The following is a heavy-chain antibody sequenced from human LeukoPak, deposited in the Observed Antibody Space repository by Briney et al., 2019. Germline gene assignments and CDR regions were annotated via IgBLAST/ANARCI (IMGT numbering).Heavy chain of an antibody. CDR3: AAGTAPSDFDY. CDR1: GFTFSSYD. CDR2: IGTAGDT. V-gene: IGHV3-13*01. J-gene: IGHJ4*02. Sequence: QPGGSLRHSCAASGFTFSSYDMHWVRQATGKGLEWVSAIGTAGDTYYPGSVKGRFTISRENAKNSLYLQMNSLRAGDTAVYYCAAGTAPSDFDYWGQGTLVTVSS.